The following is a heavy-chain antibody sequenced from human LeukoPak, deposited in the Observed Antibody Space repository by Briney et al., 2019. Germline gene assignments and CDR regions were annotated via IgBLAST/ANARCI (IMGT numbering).Heavy chain of an antibody. CDR2: IRSKAYGGTT. V-gene: IGHV3-49*04. J-gene: IGHJ4*02. D-gene: IGHD3-22*01. Sequence: GRSLRLSCTTSGFIFGDYAMTWVRQAPGKGLEWVGFIRSKAYGGTTEYAASVKGRFTISRDDSKSIAYLQMNSLKTEDTAVYYCKRYYYDGTCDYWGQGTLVTVSS. CDR3: KRYYYDGTCDY. CDR1: GFIFGDYA.